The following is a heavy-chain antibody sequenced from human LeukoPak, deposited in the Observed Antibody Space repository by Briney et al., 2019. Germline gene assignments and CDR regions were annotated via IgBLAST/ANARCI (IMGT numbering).Heavy chain of an antibody. CDR2: IRYDGSNK. CDR1: GFTFSSYG. CDR3: ARDLAVAGTATGDAFDI. Sequence: GGSLRLSCAASGFTFSSYGMHWVRQAPGKGLEWVAFIRYDGSNKYYADSVKGRFTISRDNSKNTLYLQMNSLRAEDTAVCYCARDLAVAGTATGDAFDIWGQGTMVTVSS. J-gene: IGHJ3*02. D-gene: IGHD6-19*01. V-gene: IGHV3-30*02.